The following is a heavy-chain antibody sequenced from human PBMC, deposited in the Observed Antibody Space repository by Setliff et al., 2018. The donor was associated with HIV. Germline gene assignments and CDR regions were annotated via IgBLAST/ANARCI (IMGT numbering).Heavy chain of an antibody. CDR2: ISGSGDST. D-gene: IGHD3-3*01. Sequence: GGSLRLSCATSGFTFSSYAMSWVRQAPGKGLEWVSAISGSGDSTYYADSVKGRFTISRDNSKNTLYLQMNSLRADDPAVYYCARDRYYEYWGQGTLVTVSS. CDR3: ARDRYYEY. CDR1: GFTFSSYA. V-gene: IGHV3-23*01. J-gene: IGHJ4*02.